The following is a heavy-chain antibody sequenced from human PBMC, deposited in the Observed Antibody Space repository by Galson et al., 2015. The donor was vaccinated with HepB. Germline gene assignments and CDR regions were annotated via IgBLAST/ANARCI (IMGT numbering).Heavy chain of an antibody. J-gene: IGHJ4*02. D-gene: IGHD6-13*01. Sequence: SLRLSCAASGFTFSSYAMHWVRQAPGKGLEWVAVISYDGSNKYYADSVKGRFTISRDNSKNTLYLQMNSLRAEDTAVYYCAREGWGPYSTAAGTKDFDYWGQGTLVTVSS. CDR2: ISYDGSNK. CDR1: GFTFSSYA. V-gene: IGHV3-30-3*01. CDR3: AREGWGPYSTAAGTKDFDY.